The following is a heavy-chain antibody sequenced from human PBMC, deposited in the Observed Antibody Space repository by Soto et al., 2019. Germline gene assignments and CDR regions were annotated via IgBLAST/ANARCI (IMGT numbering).Heavy chain of an antibody. CDR3: ARDPIPYSGYDRLQEDY. Sequence: GGSLRVSCAASGFTFDDYGMSWGRQAPGKGLEWVSGINWNGGSTGYADSVKGRFTISRDNAKNSLYLQMNSLRAEDTALYYCARDPIPYSGYDRLQEDYWGQGTLVSVSS. V-gene: IGHV3-20*04. CDR2: INWNGGST. CDR1: GFTFDDYG. J-gene: IGHJ4*02. D-gene: IGHD5-12*01.